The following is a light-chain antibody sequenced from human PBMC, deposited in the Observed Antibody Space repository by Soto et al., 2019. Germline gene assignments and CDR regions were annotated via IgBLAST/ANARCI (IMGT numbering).Light chain of an antibody. V-gene: IGKV3-11*01. J-gene: IGKJ1*01. CDR3: QQHSIWPRT. Sequence: MKQSASTVSLSREERAIHSYWASQSVSSYLAWYQQKPGQAPRLLIYVASNRATGIPARFSGSGSGTEFTLTISSLEPEDFAVYSCQQHSIWPRTFGQGTKVDNK. CDR1: QSVSSY. CDR2: VAS.